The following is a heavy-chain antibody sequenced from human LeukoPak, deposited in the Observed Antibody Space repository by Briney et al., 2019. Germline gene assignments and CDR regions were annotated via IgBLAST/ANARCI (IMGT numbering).Heavy chain of an antibody. D-gene: IGHD1-20*01. CDR3: ARRHNFGFLDS. CDR1: GVMFPSYW. CDR2: IKQDGSEK. J-gene: IGHJ4*02. Sequence: GGSLRLSCAASGVMFPSYWMTWVRQAPGKGLEWVANIKQDGSEKYYVDSVKGRFTISRDNAKNSVYLQMNSLRAEDTAVYYCARRHNFGFLDSWGQGTLVTVSS. V-gene: IGHV3-7*04.